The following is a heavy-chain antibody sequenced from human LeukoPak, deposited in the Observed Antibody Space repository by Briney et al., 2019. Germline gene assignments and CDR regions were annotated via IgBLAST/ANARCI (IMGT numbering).Heavy chain of an antibody. CDR3: ARGALYCSGGSCYLQGAYYFDY. V-gene: IGHV4-39*01. CDR1: GGSIRSSYYY. Sequence: SETLSLTCTVSGGSIRSSYYYWGWIRQPPGKGLEWIGSIYDSGSTYYNPSLKSRVTISVDTSKNQFSLKLNSVTAADTAVYYCARGALYCSGGSCYLQGAYYFDYWGQGTLVTVSS. J-gene: IGHJ4*02. CDR2: IYDSGST. D-gene: IGHD2-15*01.